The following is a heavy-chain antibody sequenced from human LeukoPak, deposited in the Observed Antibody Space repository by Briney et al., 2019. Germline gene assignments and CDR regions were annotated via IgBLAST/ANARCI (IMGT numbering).Heavy chain of an antibody. V-gene: IGHV3-33*01. Sequence: GGSLRLSCAASGFSFSTYGMHWVRQAPGKGLEWVAVIWYDGSNKYYADSVKGRFTISRDSSKNTLYLQMNSLRAEDTAVYYCARGQWDLLSAFDIWGQGTLVTVSS. CDR1: GFSFSTYG. J-gene: IGHJ3*02. D-gene: IGHD1-26*01. CDR2: IWYDGSNK. CDR3: ARGQWDLLSAFDI.